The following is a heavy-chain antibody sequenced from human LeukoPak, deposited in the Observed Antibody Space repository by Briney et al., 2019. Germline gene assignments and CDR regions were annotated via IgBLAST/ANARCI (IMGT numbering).Heavy chain of an antibody. J-gene: IGHJ6*04. D-gene: IGHD3-16*02. CDR1: GFTFSSYE. CDR2: IGSSGSTI. V-gene: IGHV3-48*03. Sequence: SGGSLRLSCAASGFTFSSYEMNWVRQAPGKGLEWVSYIGSSGSTIYYADSVKGRFTISRDNSKNSLYLQMNSLRAEDTAVYYCARDLNDYVWGSYRYTLYYGMDVWGKGTTVTVSS. CDR3: ARDLNDYVWGSYRYTLYYGMDV.